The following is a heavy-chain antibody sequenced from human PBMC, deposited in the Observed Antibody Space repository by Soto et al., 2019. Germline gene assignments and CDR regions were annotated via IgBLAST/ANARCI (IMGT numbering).Heavy chain of an antibody. V-gene: IGHV4-39*01. CDR1: GGSISSSSFY. CDR3: ARQARTFNRDAYCYGMDV. J-gene: IGHJ6*02. Sequence: QLQLQESGPGLMKPSETLSLTCTVSGGSISSSSFYWGWIRQPPGKGLEWIGSAYSGGSTYYNPALTSRVTISVDTANNQFSLRLSSVTAAHTAMYYCARQARTFNRDAYCYGMDVWGQGTTVTVSS. CDR2: AYSGGST. D-gene: IGHD3-3*02.